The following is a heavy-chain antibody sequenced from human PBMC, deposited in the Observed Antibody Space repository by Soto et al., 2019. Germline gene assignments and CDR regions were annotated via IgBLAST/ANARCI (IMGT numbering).Heavy chain of an antibody. CDR2: FDPLHGEA. CDR3: ARRLGVAAPTIRAFDI. D-gene: IGHD2-15*01. CDR1: GYTLTELS. J-gene: IGHJ3*02. V-gene: IGHV1-24*01. Sequence: ASVKVSCKVSGYTLTELSMHWVRQAPGKGLEWMGSFDPLHGEAIYAQRFEGRVTMTEDKSTDTAYIEMSSLRSEDTAVYYCARRLGVAAPTIRAFDIWGQGTMVTVSS.